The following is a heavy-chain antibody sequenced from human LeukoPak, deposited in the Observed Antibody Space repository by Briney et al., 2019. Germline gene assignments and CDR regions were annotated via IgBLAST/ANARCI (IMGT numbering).Heavy chain of an antibody. J-gene: IGHJ4*02. CDR1: GDSVSSNSAA. CDR2: TYYRSKWYN. D-gene: IGHD6-13*01. CDR3: ARDIGYSSSWPTYYFDY. Sequence: SQTLSLTCAISGDSVSSNSAAWNWIRQSPSRGHERLGRTYYRSKWYNDYAVSVKSRITINPDTSKNQFSLQLNSVTPEDTAVYYCARDIGYSSSWPTYYFDYWGQGTLVTVSS. V-gene: IGHV6-1*01.